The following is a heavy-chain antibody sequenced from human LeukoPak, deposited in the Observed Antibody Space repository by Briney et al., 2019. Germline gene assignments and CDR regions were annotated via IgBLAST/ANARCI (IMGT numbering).Heavy chain of an antibody. CDR3: ARAMGYSYGPSTSFDY. J-gene: IGHJ4*02. CDR1: GGSISSYY. Sequence: SETLSLTCTVSGGSISSYYWSWIRQPPGKGLEWIGYIYYSGSTNYNPSLKGRVTISVDTSKNQFSLKLSSVTAADTAVYYCARAMGYSYGPSTSFDYWGQGTLVTVSS. V-gene: IGHV4-59*01. CDR2: IYYSGST. D-gene: IGHD5-18*01.